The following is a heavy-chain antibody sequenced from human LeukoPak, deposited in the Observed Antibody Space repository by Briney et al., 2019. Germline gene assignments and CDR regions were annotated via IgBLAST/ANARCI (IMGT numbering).Heavy chain of an antibody. J-gene: IGHJ4*02. Sequence: SETLSLTCTVSGGSISSYYWSWIRQPPGKGLEWIGYIYYSGSTNYNPCHKSRVTISVNTSKNQFSLKLSSVTAADTAVYYCARHSRLDKSSLSWADYWGQGTLVTVSS. CDR1: GGSISSYY. CDR2: IYYSGST. V-gene: IGHV4-59*08. CDR3: ARHSRLDKSSLSWADY. D-gene: IGHD2-2*03.